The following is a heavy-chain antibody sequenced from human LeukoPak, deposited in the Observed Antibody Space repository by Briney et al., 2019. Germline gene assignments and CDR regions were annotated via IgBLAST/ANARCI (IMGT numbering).Heavy chain of an antibody. D-gene: IGHD5-18*01. Sequence: ASVKVSCKASKYTFTDYYIHWVRQAPGQGLEWMGWINPNSGGTNYAQKFQGRVTMTRDTSISTAYMELSRLRSDDTAVYYCARDGIEQPTPGDWGQGTLVTVSS. J-gene: IGHJ4*02. CDR3: ARDGIEQPTPGD. CDR2: INPNSGGT. CDR1: KYTFTDYY. V-gene: IGHV1-2*02.